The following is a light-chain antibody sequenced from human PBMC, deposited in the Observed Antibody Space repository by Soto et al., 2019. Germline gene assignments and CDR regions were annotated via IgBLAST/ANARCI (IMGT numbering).Light chain of an antibody. J-gene: IGLJ1*01. CDR3: KSYAGSNTYV. V-gene: IGLV2-8*01. CDR1: KNDIGVYDF. CDR2: EVV. Sequence: QSVLTQPRSASESPGQSVTISCTGTKNDIGVYDFVSWYQHHPGKAPRLIIYEVVQRPSGVPDRFSGSKSGNTASLTVSGLRAADEADYFCKSYAGSNTYVFGSGTKV.